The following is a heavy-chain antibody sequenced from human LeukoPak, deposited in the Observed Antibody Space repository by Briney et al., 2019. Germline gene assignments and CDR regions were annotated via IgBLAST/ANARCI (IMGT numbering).Heavy chain of an antibody. V-gene: IGHV3-21*01. CDR1: GFTFSSYS. D-gene: IGHD2-2*01. CDR3: ASGGYCSSTSCYEPYYYGMDV. Sequence: PGGSLRLSCAASGFTFSSYSMNWVRQAPGKGLEWVSSISSSSSYIYYADSVKGRFTISRDNAKNSLYLQMNSLRAEDTAVYYCASGGYCSSTSCYEPYYYGMDVWGKGTTVTVSS. CDR2: ISSSSSYI. J-gene: IGHJ6*04.